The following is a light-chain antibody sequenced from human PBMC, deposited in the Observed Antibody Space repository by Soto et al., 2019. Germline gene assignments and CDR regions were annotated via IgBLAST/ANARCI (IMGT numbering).Light chain of an antibody. CDR2: DVS. CDR3: SSYTSRSTLV. CDR1: SSDVGGYNY. J-gene: IGLJ2*01. Sequence: QSALTQPASVSGSPGQSITISCTGTSSDVGGYNYVSWYPHYPGKAPKLMIYDVSNRPSGVSNRFSGSKSGNTASLTISGLQAEDEADYYCSSYTSRSTLVFGGGTKLTVL. V-gene: IGLV2-14*03.